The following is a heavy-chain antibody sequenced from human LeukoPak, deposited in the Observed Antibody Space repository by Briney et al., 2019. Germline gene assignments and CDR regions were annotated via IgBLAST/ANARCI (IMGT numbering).Heavy chain of an antibody. J-gene: IGHJ4*02. Sequence: PSETLSLTCTVSGGSISSYYWNWIRQPPGKGLEWIGYIYYSGSTNYNPSLKSRVTISVDTSKNQFSLKLSSVTAADTAVYYCARGRIAVAGTGSDYWGQGTLVTVSS. D-gene: IGHD6-19*01. V-gene: IGHV4-59*12. CDR2: IYYSGST. CDR1: GGSISSYY. CDR3: ARGRIAVAGTGSDY.